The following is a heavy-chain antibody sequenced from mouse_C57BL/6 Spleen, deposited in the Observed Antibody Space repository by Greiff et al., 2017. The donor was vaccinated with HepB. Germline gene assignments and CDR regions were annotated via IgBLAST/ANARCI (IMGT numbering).Heavy chain of an antibody. CDR2: INPNYGTT. CDR3: ARPYYGSSYHAMDY. D-gene: IGHD1-1*01. CDR1: GYSFTDYN. Sequence: VQLKQSGPELVKPGASVKISCKASGYSFTDYNMNWVKQSNGKSLEWIGVINPNYGTTSYNQKFKGKATLTVDQSSSTAYMQLNSLTSEDSAVYYCARPYYGSSYHAMDYWGQGTSVTVSS. J-gene: IGHJ4*01. V-gene: IGHV1-39*01.